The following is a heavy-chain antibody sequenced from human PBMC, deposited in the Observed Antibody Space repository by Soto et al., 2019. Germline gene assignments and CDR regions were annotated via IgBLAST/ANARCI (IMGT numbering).Heavy chain of an antibody. Sequence: QVQLQESGPGLVKPSETLSLSCTVSGGSISSYHWTWIRQPPGKGLEWSGLTYNSGSPNYNPSLPSRVTFSLATSRNQFSLTLTSVTTADAAVYYCATQMGYCTIISCHAGPLYYYMDVSGKGTTVTASS. CDR1: GGSISSYH. J-gene: IGHJ6*03. V-gene: IGHV4-59*08. CDR3: ATQMGYCTIISCHAGPLYYYMDV. CDR2: TYNSGSP. D-gene: IGHD2-8*01.